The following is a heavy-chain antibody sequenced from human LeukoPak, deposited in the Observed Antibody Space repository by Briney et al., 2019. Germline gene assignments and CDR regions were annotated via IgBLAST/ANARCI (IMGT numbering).Heavy chain of an antibody. CDR2: INHSGST. D-gene: IGHD5-18*01. CDR3: ASRRRGYSYGYLVY. J-gene: IGHJ4*02. Sequence: SSETLPLTCAVYGGSFSGYYWSWIRQPPGKGLEWIGEINHSGSTNYDPSLKSRVTISVDTSKNQFSLKLSSVTAADTAVYYCASRRRGYSYGYLVYWGQGTLVTVSS. V-gene: IGHV4-34*01. CDR1: GGSFSGYY.